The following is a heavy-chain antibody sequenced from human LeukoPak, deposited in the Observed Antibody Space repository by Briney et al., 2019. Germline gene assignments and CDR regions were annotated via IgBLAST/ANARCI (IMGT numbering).Heavy chain of an antibody. D-gene: IGHD6-19*01. CDR1: GYTFSSYD. V-gene: IGHV1-8*01. CDR3: ARSYLSIAVAGNWFDP. Sequence: ASVKVSCKASGYTFSSYDINWVRQATGQGLEWMGWMNPNSGNTGYAQKFQGRVTMTRNTSISTAYMELSSLRSEDTAVYYCARSYLSIAVAGNWFDPWGQGTLVTVSS. CDR2: MNPNSGNT. J-gene: IGHJ5*02.